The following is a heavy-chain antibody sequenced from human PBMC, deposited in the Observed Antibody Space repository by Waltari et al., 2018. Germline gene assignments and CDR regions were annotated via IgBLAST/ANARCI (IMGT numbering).Heavy chain of an antibody. CDR2: TSYDGSNK. CDR3: ARDPLVGGYRQTPATRDY. Sequence: QVQLVESGGGVVQPGRSLRLSCAASGFTFSSYAMHCVRQAPGKGLEWVACTSYDGSNKYCADTVKGRFTSSRDNSKNTLYLQMNSLRAEDTAVYYCARDPLVGGYRQTPATRDYWG. V-gene: IGHV3-30-3*01. CDR1: GFTFSSYA. J-gene: IGHJ4*01. D-gene: IGHD6-6*01.